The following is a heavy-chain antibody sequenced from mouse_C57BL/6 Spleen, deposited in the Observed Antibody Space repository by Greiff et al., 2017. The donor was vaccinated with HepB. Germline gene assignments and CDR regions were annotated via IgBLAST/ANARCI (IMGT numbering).Heavy chain of an antibody. CDR1: GFTFTDYY. Sequence: EVMLVESGGGLVQPGGSLSLSCAASGFTFTDYYMSWVRQPPGKALEWLGFIRNKANGYTTEYSASVKGRFTISRDNYQSILYLQMNALRAEDSATYYCARYQRREAMDYWGQGTSVTVSS. V-gene: IGHV7-3*01. D-gene: IGHD2-12*01. CDR3: ARYQRREAMDY. J-gene: IGHJ4*01. CDR2: IRNKANGYTT.